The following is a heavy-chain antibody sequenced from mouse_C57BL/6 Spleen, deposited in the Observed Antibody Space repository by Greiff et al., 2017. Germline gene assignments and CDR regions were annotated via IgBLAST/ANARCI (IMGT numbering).Heavy chain of an antibody. CDR3: AKGDYYGSSWDY. CDR1: GFSLTSYG. J-gene: IGHJ2*01. V-gene: IGHV2-5*01. Sequence: QVQLKQSGPGLVQPSQSLSITCTVPGFSLTSYGVHWVRQSPGKGLAWLGVLWRGGSTDYNAAFMSRLSITKDNSKSQVFFKMNSLQADDTAIYYCAKGDYYGSSWDYGGQGTTLTVSS. D-gene: IGHD1-1*01. CDR2: LWRGGST.